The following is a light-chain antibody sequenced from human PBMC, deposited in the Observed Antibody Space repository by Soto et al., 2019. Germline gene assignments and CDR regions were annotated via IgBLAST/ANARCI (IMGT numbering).Light chain of an antibody. J-gene: IGKJ1*01. Sequence: DIQMTQSPSTLSASVGDRVTITCRASQTISNWLAWYQQKPGKAPKLLIYDASSLEGGVPSRFSGSGSGTEFTLTLSSLQPDDFATYYCQQYYSSWTFGQGTKVEIK. V-gene: IGKV1-5*01. CDR1: QTISNW. CDR2: DAS. CDR3: QQYYSSWT.